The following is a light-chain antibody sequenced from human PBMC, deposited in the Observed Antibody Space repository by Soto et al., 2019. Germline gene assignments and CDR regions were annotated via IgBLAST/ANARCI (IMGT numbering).Light chain of an antibody. CDR3: QQSYITPWT. Sequence: IHMTQSPYSLSASLGDRVTMAXRASQRVRLYLNWYQQQPGXAPKXXXDAXSSLQSGFPSSLSGSGSGTDFTRTISSLQPEDFVTYYCQQSYITPWTFGQGTKVDIK. V-gene: IGKV1-39*01. CDR1: QRVRLY. CDR2: AXS. J-gene: IGKJ1*01.